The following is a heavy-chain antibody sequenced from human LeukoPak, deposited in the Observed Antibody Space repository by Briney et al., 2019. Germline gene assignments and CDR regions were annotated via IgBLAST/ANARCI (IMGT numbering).Heavy chain of an antibody. J-gene: IGHJ3*02. CDR2: IYYSGST. CDR3: ARARILTGYYRHRGAFDI. CDR1: GGSISSYY. V-gene: IGHV4-59*01. Sequence: SETLSLTCTVSGGSISSYYWSWNRQPPGKGLEWIGYIYYSGSTNYNPSLKSRVTISVDTSKNQFSLKLSSVTAADTAVYYCARARILTGYYRHRGAFDIWGQGTMVTVSS. D-gene: IGHD3-9*01.